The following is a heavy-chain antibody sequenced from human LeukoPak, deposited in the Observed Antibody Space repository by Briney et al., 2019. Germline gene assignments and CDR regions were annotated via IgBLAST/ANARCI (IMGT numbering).Heavy chain of an antibody. J-gene: IGHJ4*02. CDR1: GFTLSDSS. D-gene: IGHD3-3*01. V-gene: IGHV3-21*01. CDR2: ISSSGNYI. CDR3: ARGTRFLEWLLPALDY. Sequence: GGSLRLSCTASGFTLSDSSINGVRRSPGKGLEWVSSISSSGNYIYCSDSVKGRFTISRDTAKNSVYLKMHSLRAEDTAVYYCARGTRFLEWLLPALDYWGQGPLVTVSS.